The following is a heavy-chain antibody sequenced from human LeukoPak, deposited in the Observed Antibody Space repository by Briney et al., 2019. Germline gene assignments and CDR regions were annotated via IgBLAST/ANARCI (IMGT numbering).Heavy chain of an antibody. J-gene: IGHJ2*01. D-gene: IGHD6-19*01. CDR2: ISSSGNTV. Sequence: GGSLRLSCAASGFTFSSYEMNWVRQAPGKGLEWVSYISSSGNTVYYADSVKGRFTLSRDNAKNSLFLQMNTLRAEDTAVYYCARGAVAGLWYFDLWGRGTLVTVSS. V-gene: IGHV3-48*03. CDR1: GFTFSSYE. CDR3: ARGAVAGLWYFDL.